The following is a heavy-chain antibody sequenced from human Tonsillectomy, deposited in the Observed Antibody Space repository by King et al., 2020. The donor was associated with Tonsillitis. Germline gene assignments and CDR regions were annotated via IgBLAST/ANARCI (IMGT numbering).Heavy chain of an antibody. D-gene: IGHD3-10*01. J-gene: IGHJ6*02. Sequence: QLVQSGGGLVQPGRSLRLSCAASGFTFDDYAMHWVRQAPGKGLEWVSGISWNSGSIGYADSVKGRFTISRDNAKNSLYLQMNSLRAEDTALYYCAKVHMVRGVIMGRYYGMDVWGQGTTVTVSS. CDR2: ISWNSGSI. CDR1: GFTFDDYA. CDR3: AKVHMVRGVIMGRYYGMDV. V-gene: IGHV3-9*01.